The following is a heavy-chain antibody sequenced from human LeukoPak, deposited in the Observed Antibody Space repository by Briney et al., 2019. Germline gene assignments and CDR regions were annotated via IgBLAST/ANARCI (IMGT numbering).Heavy chain of an antibody. J-gene: IGHJ4*02. CDR1: GFTFSSYA. V-gene: IGHV3-23*01. Sequence: GGSLRLSCAASGFTFSSYAMSWVRQAPGKGLEWVSAISGSGGSTYYADSVKGRFTISRDNSKNTLYLQMNSLRAEDTAVYYCAKTTESVLEWTYFDYWGQGTLVTVSS. CDR3: AKTTESVLEWTYFDY. D-gene: IGHD3-3*01. CDR2: ISGSGGST.